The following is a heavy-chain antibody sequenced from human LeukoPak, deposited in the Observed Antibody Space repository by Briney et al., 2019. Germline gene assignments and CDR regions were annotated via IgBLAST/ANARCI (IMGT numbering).Heavy chain of an antibody. CDR3: AREKTTLVRGRIVTDNYYGMDV. D-gene: IGHD3-10*01. CDR2: ISSSGGYT. J-gene: IGHJ6*04. Sequence: GGSRRLSCAASGFTFSDYYMTWIRQAPGKGLEWVSYISSSGGYTNYADSVKGRFIIARDNAKTSLYLQMNSLRAEDTAVYYCAREKTTLVRGRIVTDNYYGMDVWGKGATVTVSS. V-gene: IGHV3-11*06. CDR1: GFTFSDYY.